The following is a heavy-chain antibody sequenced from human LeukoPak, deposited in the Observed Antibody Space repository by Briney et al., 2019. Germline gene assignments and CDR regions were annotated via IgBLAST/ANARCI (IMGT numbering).Heavy chain of an antibody. CDR2: IKQDGSEK. CDR1: GFTFSSYW. J-gene: IGHJ4*02. CDR3: ARGRGSYDY. V-gene: IGHV3-7*01. Sequence: GGSLRLSCAASGFTFSSYWMNWVRQAAGQGLEWVANIKQDGSEKYYVDSLKGRFTISRDNAKNSLYLQMNSLRAEDTAVFYCARGRGSYDYWGQGTLVTVSS. D-gene: IGHD1-26*01.